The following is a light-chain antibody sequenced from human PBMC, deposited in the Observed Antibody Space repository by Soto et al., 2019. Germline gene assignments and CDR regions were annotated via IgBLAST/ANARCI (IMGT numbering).Light chain of an antibody. CDR2: DAS. J-gene: IGKJ1*01. V-gene: IGKV3-11*01. CDR1: QSVSSY. CDR3: QQRSNESPQT. Sequence: EIVLTQSPATLSLSPGERATLSCRASQSVSSYLAWYQQKPGQAPRLLIYDASNRATGIPARFSGSGSGTAFTLPISSLEHEDVAVYYCQQRSNESPQTFGQGTKVEIK.